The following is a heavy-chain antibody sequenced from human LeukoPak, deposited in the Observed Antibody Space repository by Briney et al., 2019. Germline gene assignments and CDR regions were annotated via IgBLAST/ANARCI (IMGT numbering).Heavy chain of an antibody. CDR3: AREEVVLVDAVGYYYYGMDV. Sequence: PSVNVSSTASGYTFISYFMHSGPQAPGQGRECMGVINPTGGRTSYEQKFQDRVTMTRDPSTSTVYMEMSRLKSEDTAVYYCAREEVVLVDAVGYYYYGMDVWGQGTTVTVSS. V-gene: IGHV1-46*01. J-gene: IGHJ6*02. CDR1: GYTFISYF. D-gene: IGHD2-8*01. CDR2: INPTGGRT.